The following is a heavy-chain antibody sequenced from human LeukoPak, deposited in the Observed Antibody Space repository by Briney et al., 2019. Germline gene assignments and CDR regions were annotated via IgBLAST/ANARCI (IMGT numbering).Heavy chain of an antibody. Sequence: AGGSLRLSCAASGFSFNSYGMHWVRQAPGKGLEWVAFIRYEGSKKYYADSVKGRFTISRDNSKNTLYLQMNSLRAEDTALYYCATPAAGPGAEYSLYWGQGTLVIVSS. CDR3: ATPAAGPGAEYSLY. D-gene: IGHD6-13*01. J-gene: IGHJ1*01. CDR2: IRYEGSKK. CDR1: GFSFNSYG. V-gene: IGHV3-30*02.